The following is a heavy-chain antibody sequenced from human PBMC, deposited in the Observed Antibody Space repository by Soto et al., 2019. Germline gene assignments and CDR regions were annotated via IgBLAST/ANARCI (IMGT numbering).Heavy chain of an antibody. CDR2: IDPSDSHT. Sequence: XESLKISWKCSGNNFIKYWITLVLQMPGKGLEWVGRIDPSDSHTFYSPSFQGHVTISVDKSTDTAYLQWSSLEASDTAIYYCARQITTFGVVINAFNVWGQGTMVTVSS. J-gene: IGHJ3*01. CDR3: ARQITTFGVVINAFNV. CDR1: GNNFIKYW. V-gene: IGHV5-10-1*01. D-gene: IGHD3-3*01.